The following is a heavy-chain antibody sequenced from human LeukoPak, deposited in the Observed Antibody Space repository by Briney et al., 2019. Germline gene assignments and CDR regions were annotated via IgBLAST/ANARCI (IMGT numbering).Heavy chain of an antibody. D-gene: IGHD3-10*01. CDR2: INNEGTTI. CDR1: GLTFSNSW. Sequence: GGSLRLSCEASGLTFSNSWMHWVRRAPGKGLVWVSRINNEGTTISYADSVKGRFTISRDNAKNTLYLQMNSLRAEDTAVYCCARVSGLGMNEYYQHWGQGTLVTVAS. CDR3: ARVSGLGMNEYYQH. J-gene: IGHJ1*01. V-gene: IGHV3-74*01.